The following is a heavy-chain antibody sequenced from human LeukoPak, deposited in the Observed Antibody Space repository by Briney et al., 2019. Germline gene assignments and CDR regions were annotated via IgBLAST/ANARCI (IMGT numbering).Heavy chain of an antibody. CDR3: AKDPYRGMIVVVERFDY. Sequence: GGSLRLSRAASGFSFSSYEMNWVRQAPGKGLEWVSYIISRGRAIHHAYSVKGRFTISRDNAKNSLYLQMISLRAAATAVYYCAKDPYRGMIVVVERFDYWGQGTLVTVSS. CDR1: GFSFSSYE. D-gene: IGHD3-22*01. V-gene: IGHV3-48*03. CDR2: IISRGRAI. J-gene: IGHJ4*02.